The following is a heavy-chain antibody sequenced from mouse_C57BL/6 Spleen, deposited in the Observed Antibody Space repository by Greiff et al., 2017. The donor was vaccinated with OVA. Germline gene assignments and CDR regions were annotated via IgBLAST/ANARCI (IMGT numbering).Heavy chain of an antibody. CDR1: GYTFTSYW. D-gene: IGHD4-1*01. CDR2: IHPNSGST. J-gene: IGHJ4*01. Sequence: VQLQQSGAELVKPGASVKLSCKASGYTFTSYWMHWVKQRPGQGLEWIGMIHPNSGSTNYNEKFKSKATLTVDKSSSTAYMQLSSLTSEDSAVYYCAREWDVDAMDYWGQGTSVTVSS. V-gene: IGHV1-64*01. CDR3: AREWDVDAMDY.